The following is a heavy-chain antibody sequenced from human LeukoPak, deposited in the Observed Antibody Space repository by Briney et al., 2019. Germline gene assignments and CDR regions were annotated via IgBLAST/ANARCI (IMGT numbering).Heavy chain of an antibody. CDR3: AKDAYYDSSGYSWYFDY. V-gene: IGHV3-23*01. D-gene: IGHD3-22*01. CDR2: ISGSGGST. CDR1: GSTFSSYA. Sequence: GGSLRLSCAASGSTFSSYAMSWVRQAPGKGLEWVSAISGSGGSTYYADSVKGRFTISRDNSKNTLYLQMNSLRAEDTAVYYCAKDAYYDSSGYSWYFDYWGQGALVTVSS. J-gene: IGHJ4*02.